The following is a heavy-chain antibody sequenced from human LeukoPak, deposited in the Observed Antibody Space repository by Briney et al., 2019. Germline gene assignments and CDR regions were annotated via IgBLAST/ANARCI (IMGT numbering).Heavy chain of an antibody. CDR2: ISGSGGST. D-gene: IGHD2-2*01. V-gene: IGHV3-23*01. Sequence: GGSLRLSCAASGFTFSSYAMSWVRQAPGKGLEWVSAISGSGGSTYYADSVKGRFTISRDNSKNTLYLQMNSLRAEDTAVYYCAKDSLGYCSSTSCPLRVYYYYMDVWGKGTTVTVSS. J-gene: IGHJ6*03. CDR1: GFTFSSYA. CDR3: AKDSLGYCSSTSCPLRVYYYYMDV.